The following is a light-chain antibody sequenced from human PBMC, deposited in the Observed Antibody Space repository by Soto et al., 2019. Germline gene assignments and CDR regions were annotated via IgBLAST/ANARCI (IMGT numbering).Light chain of an antibody. Sequence: DIQITHSPSSLSASVEYRVTITPRASQSISNYLNCYQQKPGKAPKLLIYAASSLQSGVPSRFSGRGSGTDFTLTISSLQPEDIATYYCQQYDSPPLTFGQGTRLDIK. CDR3: QQYDSPPLT. CDR1: QSISNY. CDR2: AAS. V-gene: IGKV1-39*01. J-gene: IGKJ5*01.